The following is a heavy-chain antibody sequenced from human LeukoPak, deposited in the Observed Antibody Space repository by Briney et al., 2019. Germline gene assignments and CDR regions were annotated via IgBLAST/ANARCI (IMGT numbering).Heavy chain of an antibody. CDR1: GGTFSSYA. CDR3: ARDLRPYDSSGPRHYYYGMDV. J-gene: IGHJ6*02. CDR2: IIPIFGTA. D-gene: IGHD3-22*01. Sequence: GASVKVSCKASGGTFSSYAISWVRQAPGQGLEWMGGIIPIFGTANYAQKFQSRVTITADESTSTAYMELSSLRSEDTAVYYCARDLRPYDSSGPRHYYYGMDVWGQGTTVTVSS. V-gene: IGHV1-69*13.